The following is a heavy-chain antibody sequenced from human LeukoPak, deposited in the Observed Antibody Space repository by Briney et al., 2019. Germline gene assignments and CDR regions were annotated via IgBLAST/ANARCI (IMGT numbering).Heavy chain of an antibody. CDR1: GFIFSTHG. CDR2: ISYDGSTK. D-gene: IGHD3-10*01. Sequence: PGGSLRLSCAASGFIFSTHGMHWVRQAPGKGLEWVSLISYDGSTKYYADSVKGRFTISRDNSKSTLYLQLNRLRVEDTAVYYCAKDRHFYGAGTYYNLDYWGQGTLVTVSS. J-gene: IGHJ4*02. V-gene: IGHV3-30*18. CDR3: AKDRHFYGAGTYYNLDY.